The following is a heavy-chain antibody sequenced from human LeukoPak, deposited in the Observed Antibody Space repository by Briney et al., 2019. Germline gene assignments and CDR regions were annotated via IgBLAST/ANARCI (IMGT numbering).Heavy chain of an antibody. J-gene: IGHJ4*02. Sequence: SETLSLTCTVSGGSISSSSYYWGWIRQPPGKGLEWVGSIYYSGSTYYNPSLKSRVTISVDTSKNQFSLKLSSVTAADTAVYYCARRVAYYYDSSGSIRSPYFDYWGQGTLVTVSS. V-gene: IGHV4-39*01. CDR2: IYYSGST. CDR1: GGSISSSSYY. D-gene: IGHD3-22*01. CDR3: ARRVAYYYDSSGSIRSPYFDY.